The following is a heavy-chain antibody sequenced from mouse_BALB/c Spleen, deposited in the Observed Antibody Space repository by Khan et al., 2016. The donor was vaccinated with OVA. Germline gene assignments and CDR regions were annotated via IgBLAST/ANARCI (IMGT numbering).Heavy chain of an antibody. CDR2: INTHSGVP. Sequence: LVESGPELKKPGETVRISCKASGYTFTTAGMQWVQQMPGKGLKWIGWINTHSGVPKYAEDFKGRFVFSLDTSASTAYLQITNLTNEDTATDFCARGRAAFYSNDGCAMDSWGQGTSVTVAS. CDR1: GYTFTTAG. J-gene: IGHJ4*01. CDR3: ARGRAAFYSNDGCAMDS. D-gene: IGHD2-12*01. V-gene: IGHV9-4*02.